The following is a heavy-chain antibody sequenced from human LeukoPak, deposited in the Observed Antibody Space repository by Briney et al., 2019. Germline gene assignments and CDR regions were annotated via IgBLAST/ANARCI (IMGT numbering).Heavy chain of an antibody. Sequence: GGSLRLSCAASGFSFDNYNIHWVRQAPGKGLEWVSFIRYDRSSKDFADSVKGRFTISRDNSKDTLYLQMNSLRPEDTAVYFCAKQGSYCMDYWGQGTLVTVSS. CDR3: AKQGSYCMDY. D-gene: IGHD3-10*01. CDR1: GFSFDNYN. CDR2: IRYDRSSK. V-gene: IGHV3-30*02. J-gene: IGHJ4*02.